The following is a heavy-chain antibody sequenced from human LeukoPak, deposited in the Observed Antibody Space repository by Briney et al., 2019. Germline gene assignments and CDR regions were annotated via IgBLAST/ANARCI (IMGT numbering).Heavy chain of an antibody. CDR1: GGSISSGDYY. CDR3: ASLGVYDFWSGFGWFDP. J-gene: IGHJ5*02. CDR2: IYYSGST. Sequence: SQTLSLTCTVSGGSISSGDYYWSWIRQPPGKGLEWIGYIYYSGSTYYNPSLKSRVTISVDTSKNQFSLKLSSATAADTAVYYCASLGVYDFWSGFGWFDPWGQGTLVTVSS. D-gene: IGHD3/OR15-3a*01. V-gene: IGHV4-30-4*01.